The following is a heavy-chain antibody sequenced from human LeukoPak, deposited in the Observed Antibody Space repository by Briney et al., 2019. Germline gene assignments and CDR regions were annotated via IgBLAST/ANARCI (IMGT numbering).Heavy chain of an antibody. D-gene: IGHD1-26*01. Sequence: ASVKVSCKASGYTFTGYYMHWVRQAPGQGLEWMGWINPDSGGTNFAQKFQGRVTMTRDTSISTAYMEVSRLRSDDTAVYYCARDLRRLGDYFDYWGQGTLVTVSS. CDR2: INPDSGGT. CDR1: GYTFTGYY. J-gene: IGHJ4*02. V-gene: IGHV1-2*02. CDR3: ARDLRRLGDYFDY.